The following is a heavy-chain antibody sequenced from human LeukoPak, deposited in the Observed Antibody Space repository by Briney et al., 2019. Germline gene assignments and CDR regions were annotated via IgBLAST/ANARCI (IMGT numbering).Heavy chain of an antibody. Sequence: PGRSLRLSCAASGFTFSSYAMHWVRQAPGKGLEWVAVISYDGSETYYADSVKGRFTISRDNSKNTLYLQMNSQRAEDTAVYYCARDGSSYEYYFDYWGQGTLVTVSS. V-gene: IGHV3-30-3*01. CDR1: GFTFSSYA. J-gene: IGHJ4*02. CDR2: ISYDGSET. D-gene: IGHD2-15*01. CDR3: ARDGSSYEYYFDY.